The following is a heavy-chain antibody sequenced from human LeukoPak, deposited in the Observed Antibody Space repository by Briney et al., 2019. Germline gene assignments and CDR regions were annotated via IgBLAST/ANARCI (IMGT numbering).Heavy chain of an antibody. CDR2: IKQDGSEK. CDR3: ATKQYYYGSGSYFFDY. CDR1: RFTFSTYW. J-gene: IGHJ4*02. V-gene: IGHV3-7*03. Sequence: GGSLRLSCVASRFTFSTYWMNWVRQAPGKGLEWVANIKQDGSEKHYVDSVKGRFTISRDNARKSLYLQMNSLRAEDTAVYYCATKQYYYGSGSYFFDYWGQGTLVTVSS. D-gene: IGHD3-10*01.